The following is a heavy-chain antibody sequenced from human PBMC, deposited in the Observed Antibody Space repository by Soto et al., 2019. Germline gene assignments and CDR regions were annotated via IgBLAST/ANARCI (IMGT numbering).Heavy chain of an antibody. CDR3: TRRRDWTAMDPLDY. V-gene: IGHV3-73*02. D-gene: IGHD5-18*01. Sequence: EVQLVESGGGLVQPGGSLKLSCAASGFTFSDSATHWVRQASGKGLEWVGRIRSKVNTYATAYAASVKGRFTISRDDSMNTAYLQMNSLKTEDTAVYYCTRRRDWTAMDPLDYWGQGTLVTVSS. CDR1: GFTFSDSA. CDR2: IRSKVNTYAT. J-gene: IGHJ4*02.